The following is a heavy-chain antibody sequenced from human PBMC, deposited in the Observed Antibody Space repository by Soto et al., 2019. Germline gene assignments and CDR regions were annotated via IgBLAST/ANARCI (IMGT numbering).Heavy chain of an antibody. V-gene: IGHV3-30*04. Sequence: VQLVESGGGVVQPGRSLRLSCAASGFTFNTYTMYWVRQAPGKGPEWVAVMSYDGTSEYYGDSVKGRFIISRDNSKNTLYLQMNSLRVEDTAVYYCASRRGDGYFEYWGQGAPVTVSS. J-gene: IGHJ4*02. D-gene: IGHD2-21*01. CDR1: GFTFNTYT. CDR3: ASRRGDGYFEY. CDR2: MSYDGTSE.